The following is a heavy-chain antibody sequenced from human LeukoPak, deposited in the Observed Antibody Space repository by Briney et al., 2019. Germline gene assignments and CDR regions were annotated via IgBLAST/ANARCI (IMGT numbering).Heavy chain of an antibody. CDR1: GFTFSSYG. V-gene: IGHV3-30*02. CDR3: AKEGTRYSSSWYYYYYMDV. Sequence: GGSQRLSCAASGFTFSSYGMHWVRQAPGKGLEWVAFIRYDGSNKYYADSVKGRFTISRDNSKNTLYLQMNSLRAGDTAVYYCAKEGTRYSSSWYYYYYMDVWGKGTTVTVSS. CDR2: IRYDGSNK. J-gene: IGHJ6*03. D-gene: IGHD6-13*01.